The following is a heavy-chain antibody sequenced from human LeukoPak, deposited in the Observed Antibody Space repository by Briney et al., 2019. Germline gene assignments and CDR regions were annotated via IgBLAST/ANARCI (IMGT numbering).Heavy chain of an antibody. CDR1: GGTFSSYA. Sequence: RASVKVSCKASGGTFSSYAISWVRQAPGQGLEWMGGIIPIFGTANYAQKFQGRVTITTDESTSTAYMELSSLKTEDTAVYYCTTHGGYNSSPWTGGYWGQGALVTVSS. J-gene: IGHJ4*02. CDR2: IIPIFGTA. D-gene: IGHD5-24*01. V-gene: IGHV1-69*05. CDR3: TTHGGYNSSPWTGGY.